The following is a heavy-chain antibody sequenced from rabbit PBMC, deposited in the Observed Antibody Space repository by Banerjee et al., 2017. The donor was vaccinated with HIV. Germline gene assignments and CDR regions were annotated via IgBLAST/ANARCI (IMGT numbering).Heavy chain of an antibody. Sequence: QEQLEESGGDLVKPEGSLTLTCTASGLDFNSWFMNWVRQAPGKGLEWIGIIYAGKGSTDYASWVNGRFTISSDNAQNTVDLKMTSLTAADTATYFRARDLPISDGYSFDLWGQGTLVTVS. D-gene: IGHD6-1*01. V-gene: IGHV1S47*01. CDR2: IYAGKGST. J-gene: IGHJ4*01. CDR1: GLDFNSWF. CDR3: ARDLPISDGYSFDL.